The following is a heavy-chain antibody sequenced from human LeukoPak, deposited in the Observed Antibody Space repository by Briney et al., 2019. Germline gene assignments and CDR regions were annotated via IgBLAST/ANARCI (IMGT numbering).Heavy chain of an antibody. CDR3: ARVRRQQLADYYYYYYMDV. J-gene: IGHJ6*03. D-gene: IGHD6-13*01. CDR2: IIPIFGTA. Sequence: SVKVSCKASGGTFSSYAISWVRQAPGQGLEWMGGIIPIFGTANYAQKFQGRVTITADKSTSTAYMELSSLRSEDTAVYYCARVRRQQLADYYYYYYMDVWGKGTTVTVSS. V-gene: IGHV1-69*06. CDR1: GGTFSSYA.